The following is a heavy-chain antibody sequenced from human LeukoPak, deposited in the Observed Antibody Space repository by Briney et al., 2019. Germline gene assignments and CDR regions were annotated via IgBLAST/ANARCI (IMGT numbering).Heavy chain of an antibody. J-gene: IGHJ3*02. CDR1: GFTFSGSA. CDR3: AAAFGTAFDI. D-gene: IGHD3-10*01. V-gene: IGHV3-73*01. Sequence: GSLKLSCAASGFTFSGSAMHWVRQASGKGLEWVGRIRSKANNYATSYAASVKGRFTISRDDSKNTASLQMNSLKTEDTAVYYCAAAFGTAFDIWAQGTMVTVSS. CDR2: IRSKANNYAT.